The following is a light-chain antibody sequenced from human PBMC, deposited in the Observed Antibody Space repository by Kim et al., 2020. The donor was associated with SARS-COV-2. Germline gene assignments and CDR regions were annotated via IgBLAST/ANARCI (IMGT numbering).Light chain of an antibody. CDR2: GAS. J-gene: IGKJ1*01. Sequence: EIVMTQSPATLSVSPGERATLSCRASQSVSSNLAWYQQKPGQAPRVLIYGASTRATGIPARFSGSGSGTEFTLTISSLQSEDSAIYYCQQYNNWPPWTFGQGTKVDIK. V-gene: IGKV3-15*01. CDR1: QSVSSN. CDR3: QQYNNWPPWT.